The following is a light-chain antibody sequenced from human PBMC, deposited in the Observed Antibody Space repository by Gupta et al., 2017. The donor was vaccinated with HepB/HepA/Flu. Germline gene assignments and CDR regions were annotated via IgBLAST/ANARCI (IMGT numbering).Light chain of an antibody. V-gene: IGKV3-20*01. CDR1: QSVSSSY. CDR3: HQDASSAPT. Sequence: EIVLTQSPGTLSLSPGERATLSCRASQSVSSSYLAWYQQKPGQAPRLLIYGASSRATGMPDRFSRSGSGTDFTLTISRLDPEDFAVYYCHQDASSAPTFGGGTKVEMK. J-gene: IGKJ4*01. CDR2: GAS.